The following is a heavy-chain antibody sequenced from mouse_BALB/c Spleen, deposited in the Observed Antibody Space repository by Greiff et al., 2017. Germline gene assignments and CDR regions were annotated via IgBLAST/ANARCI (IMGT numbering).Heavy chain of an antibody. J-gene: IGHJ4*01. D-gene: IGHD1-1*01. CDR3: ARDGYGSKMDY. CDR1: GYTFTSYT. Sequence: VQLQQSGAELARPGASVKMSCKASGYTFTSYTMHWVKQRPGQGLEWNGYINPSSGYTNYNQKFKDKATLTADKSSSTAYMQLSSLTSEDSAVYYCARDGYGSKMDYWGQGTSVTVSS. CDR2: INPSSGYT. V-gene: IGHV1-4*01.